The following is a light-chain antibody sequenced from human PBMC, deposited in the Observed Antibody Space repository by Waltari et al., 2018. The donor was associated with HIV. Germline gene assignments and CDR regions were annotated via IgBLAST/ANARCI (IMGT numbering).Light chain of an antibody. J-gene: IGLJ3*02. Sequence: SYDLTQPPSVSVYPGQTARITCSGDALPKKYAYWYQQKSGQAPVLVIYEDSKRPSGIPERFSGSSSGTMATLTISGAQVEDEADYYCYSTDSSGNHRRVFGGGTKLTVL. CDR2: EDS. CDR1: ALPKKY. V-gene: IGLV3-10*01. CDR3: YSTDSSGNHRRV.